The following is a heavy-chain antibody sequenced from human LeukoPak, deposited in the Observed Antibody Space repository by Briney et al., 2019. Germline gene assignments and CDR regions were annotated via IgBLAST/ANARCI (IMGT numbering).Heavy chain of an antibody. CDR1: GYTFTGYY. V-gene: IGHV1-2*02. J-gene: IGHJ5*02. CDR2: INPNSGGT. CDR3: ARGADYVENWFDP. D-gene: IGHD4-17*01. Sequence: ASVKVSCKASGYTFTGYYMHWVRQAPGQGLEWMGWINPNSGGTNYAQKFQGRVTMTRDTSISTAYMELSRLRSDDTAVYYCARGADYVENWFDPWGQGALVTVSS.